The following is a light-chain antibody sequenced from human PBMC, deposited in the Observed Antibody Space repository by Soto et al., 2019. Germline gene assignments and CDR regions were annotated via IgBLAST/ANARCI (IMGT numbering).Light chain of an antibody. Sequence: QSALTQPASVSGSPGQSITISCTGTSSDIGAYDYVSWYQHHPGKAPKLIIFDVNNRPSGVSNRFSGSKSGNTASLTISGLRVEEDADYYCSSYTGTITLVFGGGTKVTVL. V-gene: IGLV2-14*01. CDR2: DVN. CDR3: SSYTGTITLV. J-gene: IGLJ2*01. CDR1: SSDIGAYDY.